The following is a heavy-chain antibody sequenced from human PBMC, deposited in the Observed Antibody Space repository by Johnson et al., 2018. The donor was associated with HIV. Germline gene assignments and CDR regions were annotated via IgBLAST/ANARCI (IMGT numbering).Heavy chain of an antibody. D-gene: IGHD1-1*01. CDR1: GFIFDDYG. CDR2: INWDGGST. J-gene: IGHJ3*02. CDR3: ARVPPFGTHPDGAFDI. V-gene: IGHV3-20*04. Sequence: VQLVESGGGVVRPGGSLRFSCEASGFIFDDYGMNWVRQAPGKGLEWVSGINWDGGSTDYADSVTGRFTISRDNAKNSLYLQMNSLRVEDTAVYYCARVPPFGTHPDGAFDIWGQGTMVTVSS.